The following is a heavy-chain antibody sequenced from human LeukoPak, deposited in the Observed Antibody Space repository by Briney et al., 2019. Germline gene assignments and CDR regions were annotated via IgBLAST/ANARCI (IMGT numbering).Heavy chain of an antibody. CDR1: GFAFSSNW. J-gene: IGHJ4*02. Sequence: GGSLRLSCAASGFAFSSNWMRWVRQTPGKGLVWVSRINSGGSGTSYAASVEGRLTISRDNVKNTLYLQMDSLRAEDTAVYYCATSLGPLTEYWGQGTLVTVSS. V-gene: IGHV3-74*01. CDR3: ATSLGPLTEY. D-gene: IGHD7-27*01. CDR2: INSGGSGT.